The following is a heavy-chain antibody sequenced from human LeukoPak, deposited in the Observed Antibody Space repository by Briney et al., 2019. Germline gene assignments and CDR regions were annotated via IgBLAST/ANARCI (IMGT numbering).Heavy chain of an antibody. J-gene: IGHJ4*02. D-gene: IGHD2-2*01. CDR3: ARDGYCSSTSCYHSYYFDY. Sequence: ASVKVSCKASGYTFTSYAMHWVRQAPGQRLEWMGWINAGNGNTKYSQNFQGRVTITSDTFASTAYMELSSLQSEDTAVYYCARDGYCSSTSCYHSYYFDYWGQGTLVTVSS. V-gene: IGHV1-3*01. CDR2: INAGNGNT. CDR1: GYTFTSYA.